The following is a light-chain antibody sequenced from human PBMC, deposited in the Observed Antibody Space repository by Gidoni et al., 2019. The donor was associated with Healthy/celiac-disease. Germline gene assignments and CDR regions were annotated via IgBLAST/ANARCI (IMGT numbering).Light chain of an antibody. CDR1: SSDVGGYNY. V-gene: IGLV2-14*03. CDR3: SSYTSSSTLVV. CDR2: HVS. J-gene: IGLJ3*02. Sequence: QSALTQPASVSGSPGQSIPISCTGTSSDVGGYNYVSWYQQHPGKAPKLMIYHVSNRPSGVSDRFSGSKSGNTASLTISGLQAEDEADYYCSSYTSSSTLVVFGGGTKLTVL.